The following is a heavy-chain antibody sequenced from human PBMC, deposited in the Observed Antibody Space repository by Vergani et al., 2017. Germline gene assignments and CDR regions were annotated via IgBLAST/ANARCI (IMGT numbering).Heavy chain of an antibody. CDR3: AKVWGDFVGYGMDV. Sequence: VQLVESGGGVVQPGRSLRLSCAASGFTFSSYGMHWVRQAPGKGLEWVSAISGSGGSTYYADSVKGRFTISRDNSKNTLYLQMNSLRAEDTAVYYCAKVWGDFVGYGMDVWGQGTTVTVSS. CDR2: ISGSGGST. CDR1: GFTFSSYG. V-gene: IGHV3-23*04. J-gene: IGHJ6*02. D-gene: IGHD2-15*01.